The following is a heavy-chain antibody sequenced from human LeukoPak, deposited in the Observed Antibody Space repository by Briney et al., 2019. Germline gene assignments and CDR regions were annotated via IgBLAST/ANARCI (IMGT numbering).Heavy chain of an antibody. Sequence: GGSLRLSCADSRFTFSDYWMSWVRQAPGKGLEWVSLLYTDDTTYYADSAEGRFTISRDDSKNTIYLQMNSLRAEDTAVYYCARGGVNYWNPRYWGQGTLVTVSS. D-gene: IGHD1-1*01. J-gene: IGHJ4*02. CDR3: ARGGVNYWNPRY. CDR1: RFTFSDYW. CDR2: LYTDDTT. V-gene: IGHV3-53*01.